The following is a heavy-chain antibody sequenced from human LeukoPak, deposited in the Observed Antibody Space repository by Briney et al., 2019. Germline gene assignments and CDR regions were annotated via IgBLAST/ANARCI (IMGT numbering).Heavy chain of an antibody. CDR2: IIPIFGTA. CDR1: GGTFSSYA. CDR3: ARESYYYDSSGYSRGRGYDY. Sequence: SVKVSCTASGGTFSSYAISWVRQAPGQGLEWMGGIIPIFGTANYAQKFQGRVTITTDESTSTAYMELSSLRSEDTAVYYCARESYYYDSSGYSRGRGYDYWGQGTLVTVSS. J-gene: IGHJ4*02. V-gene: IGHV1-69*05. D-gene: IGHD3-22*01.